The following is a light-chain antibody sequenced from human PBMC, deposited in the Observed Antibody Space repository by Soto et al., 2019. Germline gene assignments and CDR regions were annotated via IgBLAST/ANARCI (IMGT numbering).Light chain of an antibody. J-gene: IGKJ1*01. CDR3: QQYDNLPPTWT. Sequence: DIHMTQSRSSLSASVGNRVTITCQASQDIATYLNWYQQKPGKAPNLLIYDASNLETGVPSRFSGGGSGTHFTFTISNLQPEDIATYYCQQYDNLPPTWTFGQGTKV. CDR2: DAS. V-gene: IGKV1-33*01. CDR1: QDIATY.